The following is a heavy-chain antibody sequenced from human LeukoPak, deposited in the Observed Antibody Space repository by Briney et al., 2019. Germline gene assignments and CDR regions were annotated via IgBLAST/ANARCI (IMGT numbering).Heavy chain of an antibody. CDR2: ISSSSSTI. CDR3: ARDSGSRGWFDP. CDR1: GFTVSSNY. Sequence: GGSLRLSCAASGFTVSSNYMNWLRQAPGKGLEWVSYISSSSSTIYYSDSVKGRFTISRENAKNSLYLQMNSLRGEDTAVYYCARDSGSRGWFDPWGQGTLVTVSS. V-gene: IGHV3-48*01. D-gene: IGHD1-26*01. J-gene: IGHJ5*02.